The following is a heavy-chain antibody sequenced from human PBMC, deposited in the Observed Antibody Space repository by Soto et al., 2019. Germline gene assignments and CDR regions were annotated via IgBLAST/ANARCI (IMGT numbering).Heavy chain of an antibody. Sequence: SQTLSLTCAISGDSVSSKSAAWNWIRQSPSRGLEWLGRTYYRSKWSTDYAISVKSRITINPDTSNNHFSLQLRSVTPEDTAVYYCTRALSGSYDHWGQGTLVTVSS. D-gene: IGHD1-26*01. CDR2: TYYRSKWST. CDR3: TRALSGSYDH. V-gene: IGHV6-1*01. J-gene: IGHJ5*02. CDR1: GDSVSSKSAA.